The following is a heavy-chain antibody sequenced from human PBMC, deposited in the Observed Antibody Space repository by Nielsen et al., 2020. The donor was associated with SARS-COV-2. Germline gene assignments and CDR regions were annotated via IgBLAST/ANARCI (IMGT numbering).Heavy chain of an antibody. D-gene: IGHD6-19*01. CDR2: IRSKSHSYET. CDR3: ARDDISSSGWYGY. V-gene: IGHV3-73*01. CDR1: GFSISDSG. Sequence: GESLKISCAASGFSISDSGMHWVRQASGRGLEWLGRIRSKSHSYETVYAVSVRDRFTISRDNAKNSLYLQMNSLRAEDTAVYYCARDDISSSGWYGYWGQGTLVTVSS. J-gene: IGHJ4*02.